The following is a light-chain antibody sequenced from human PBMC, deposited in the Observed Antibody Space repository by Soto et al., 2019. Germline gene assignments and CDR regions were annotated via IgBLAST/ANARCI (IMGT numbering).Light chain of an antibody. CDR3: GVWDGSLRLYV. V-gene: IGLV1-51*01. Sequence: QSVLTQPPSVSAAPGQTVTISCSGSTSNIGNSYVSWYQQFPGAAPKLLIYDGNKRPSGIPERFSASKSATSATLGITGLQTGDEAEYYCGVWDGSLRLYVFGSGTKLTVL. J-gene: IGLJ1*01. CDR2: DGN. CDR1: TSNIGNSY.